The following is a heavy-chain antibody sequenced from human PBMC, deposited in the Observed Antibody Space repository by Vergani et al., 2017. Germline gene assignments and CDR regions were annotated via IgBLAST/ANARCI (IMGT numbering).Heavy chain of an antibody. D-gene: IGHD3-22*01. CDR1: GFTFSSYA. J-gene: IGHJ6*03. V-gene: IGHV3-23*01. Sequence: EVQLLESGGGLVQPGGSLRLSCAASGFTFSSYAMSWVRQAPGKGLEWVSAISGSGGSTYYADSVKGRFTISRDNAKNSLYLQMNSLRAEDTAVYYCAREPKEYYYDSSGYFYYYYYMDVWGKGTTVTVSS. CDR3: AREPKEYYYDSSGYFYYYYYMDV. CDR2: ISGSGGST.